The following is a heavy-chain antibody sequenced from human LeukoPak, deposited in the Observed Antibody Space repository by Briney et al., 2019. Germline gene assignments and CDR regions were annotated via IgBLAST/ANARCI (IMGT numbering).Heavy chain of an antibody. V-gene: IGHV3-49*04. CDR2: IRSRAYGATT. CDR3: SRADYYGSGSPMSLDV. CDR1: GSTFSDYY. D-gene: IGHD3-10*01. Sequence: PGGSLRLSCAASGSTFSDYYMSWVRQAPGKGLEWVGFIRSRAYGATTEYAASVKGRFTISRDDSKSIAYLQMNSLKTEDTAVYYCSRADYYGSGSPMSLDVWGKGTTVTVS. J-gene: IGHJ6*03.